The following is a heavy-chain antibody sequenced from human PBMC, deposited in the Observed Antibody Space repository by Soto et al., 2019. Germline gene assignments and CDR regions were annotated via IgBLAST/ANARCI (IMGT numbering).Heavy chain of an antibody. D-gene: IGHD3-9*01. CDR3: ARDADTTGHYSHFDL. J-gene: IGHJ4*02. V-gene: IGHV3-33*08. CDR1: GFTFSYYG. CDR2: VHTGGNEK. Sequence: QVQLVESGGGVVQPGGSLRLSCAASGFTFSYYGFHWVRQAPGKGLEWVAGVHTGGNEKYYVDSVKGRFTVSRDDSRNMVYLEMSGLRAEDTAEYFCARDADTTGHYSHFDLWGRGALVAVS.